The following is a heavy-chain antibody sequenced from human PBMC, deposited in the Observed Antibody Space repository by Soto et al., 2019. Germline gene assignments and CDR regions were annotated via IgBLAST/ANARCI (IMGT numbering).Heavy chain of an antibody. V-gene: IGHV3-9*01. CDR2: ISWDSNII. CDR1: GFTFDDYA. D-gene: IGHD2-15*01. J-gene: IGHJ4*02. CDR3: APIGVVVPFVES. Sequence: GGSLRLSCAASGFTFDDYAIHWVRQGPGKGLEWVSGISWDSNIIGYTDSVKGRFIISRDNAKNSLYLQMNGLRPEDTALYYCAPIGVVVPFVESWGQGTPVTVSS.